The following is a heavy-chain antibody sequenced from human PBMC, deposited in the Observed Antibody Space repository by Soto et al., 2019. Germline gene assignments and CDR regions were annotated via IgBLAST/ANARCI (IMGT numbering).Heavy chain of an antibody. J-gene: IGHJ4*02. CDR2: FGPEDGKT. V-gene: IGHV1-18*01. CDR3: ATDVLLSAYCGGDCYSGLGY. D-gene: IGHD2-21*02. CDR1: GYTFTSYG. Sequence: ASVKVSCKASGYTFTSYGISWVRQAPGQGLEWMGWFGPEDGKTNYAQKFQGRVTMTEDTSTDTAYMELSSLRSEDTAVYYCATDVLLSAYCGGDCYSGLGYWGQGTLVTVSS.